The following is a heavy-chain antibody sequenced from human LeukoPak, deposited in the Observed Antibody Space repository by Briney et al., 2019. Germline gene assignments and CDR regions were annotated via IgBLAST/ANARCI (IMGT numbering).Heavy chain of an antibody. V-gene: IGHV4-39*07. CDR1: GGSISSSSYY. Sequence: PSETLSLTCTVSGGSISSSSYYWGWIRQPPGKGLEWIGSIYYSGSTYYNPSLKSRVTISVDTSKNQFSLKLSSVTAADTAVYYCARQMYGDYVWNWGQGTLVTVSS. D-gene: IGHD4-17*01. CDR3: ARQMYGDYVWN. J-gene: IGHJ4*02. CDR2: IYYSGST.